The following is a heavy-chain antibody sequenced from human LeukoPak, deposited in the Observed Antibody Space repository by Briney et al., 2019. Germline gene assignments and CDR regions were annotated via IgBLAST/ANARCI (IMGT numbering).Heavy chain of an antibody. V-gene: IGHV4-59*01. Sequence: SETLSLTCTVSGGSISSYYWSWIRQPPGKGLEWIGYIYYSGSTNYNPSLKSRVTISVDTSKNQFSLKLSSVAAADTAVYYCARVDIVAASPNYYYGMDVWGKGTTVTVSS. CDR2: IYYSGST. CDR3: ARVDIVAASPNYYYGMDV. CDR1: GGSISSYY. J-gene: IGHJ6*04. D-gene: IGHD5-12*01.